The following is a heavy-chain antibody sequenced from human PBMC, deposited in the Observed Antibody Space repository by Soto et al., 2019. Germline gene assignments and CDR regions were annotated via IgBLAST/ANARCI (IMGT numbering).Heavy chain of an antibody. Sequence: QVQLQESGPGLVKPSQTLSLTCTVSGGSISSGGYYWSWIRQHPGKGLEWIGYIYYSGSTYYNPSLKSRVTISVDTSKNQFSLKLSSVTAADTAVYYCARVLSGALRPKREPHNWFDPWGQGTLVTVSS. D-gene: IGHD4-17*01. V-gene: IGHV4-31*03. CDR2: IYYSGST. J-gene: IGHJ5*02. CDR3: ARVLSGALRPKREPHNWFDP. CDR1: GGSISSGGYY.